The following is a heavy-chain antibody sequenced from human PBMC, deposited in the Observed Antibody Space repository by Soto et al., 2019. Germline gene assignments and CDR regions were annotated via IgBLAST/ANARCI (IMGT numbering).Heavy chain of an antibody. Sequence: PGRSRRLSWVASGFTVSRHVLSWVRQAPGKGLEWVSTINPSGDSTFYADSVKGRFTISRDKSKNTVYLQMNSLSVGDTAVYLCAKVDVSTAGSFDYWGQGALVTV. CDR1: GFTVSRHV. CDR3: AKVDVSTAGSFDY. J-gene: IGHJ4*02. CDR2: INPSGDST. D-gene: IGHD6-13*01. V-gene: IGHV3-23*01.